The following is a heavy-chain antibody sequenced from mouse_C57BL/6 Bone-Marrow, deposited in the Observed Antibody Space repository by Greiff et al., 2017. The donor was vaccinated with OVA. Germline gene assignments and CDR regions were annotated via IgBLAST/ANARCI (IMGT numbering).Heavy chain of an antibody. V-gene: IGHV1-9*01. Sequence: VQLQQSGAELMKPGASVKLSCKATGYTFTGYWIEWVKQRPGHGLEWIGEILPGSGSTNYNEKFKGKATFTVDTSSNTAYMQLSSLTTEDSAIYYCARRTITTVKGDAYWGQGTLVTVAA. CDR1: GYTFTGYW. D-gene: IGHD1-1*01. J-gene: IGHJ3*01. CDR2: ILPGSGST. CDR3: ARRTITTVKGDAY.